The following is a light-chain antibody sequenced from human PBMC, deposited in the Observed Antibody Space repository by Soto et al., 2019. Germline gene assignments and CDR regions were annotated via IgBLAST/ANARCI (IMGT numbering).Light chain of an antibody. J-gene: IGLJ2*01. CDR3: QVWDDSTDHRVV. CDR2: DDT. Sequence: SYELAQPPSVSLAPGQTARLTCGGSNIGSKTVHWYQQKPGQAPVVVISDDTDRPSGIPERFSGSNSRNTATLTIGRVEAGDEADYYCQVWDDSTDHRVVFGGGTQLTAL. CDR1: NIGSKT. V-gene: IGLV3-21*02.